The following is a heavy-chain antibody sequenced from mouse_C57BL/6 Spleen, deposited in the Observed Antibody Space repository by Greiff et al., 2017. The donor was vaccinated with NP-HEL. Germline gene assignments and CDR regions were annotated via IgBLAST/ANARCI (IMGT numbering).Heavy chain of an antibody. CDR2: ITPSSGYT. CDR3: ARGYGSSYWYFGV. V-gene: IGHV1-4*01. CDR1: GYTFTSYT. D-gene: IGHD1-1*01. Sequence: QVQLLQSGAELARPGASVKMSCTASGYTFTSYTMHWVKQRPGQGLEWIGSITPSSGYTKYNQKFKDKATLTADKSSSTAYMQLSSLTSEDSAVYYCARGYGSSYWYFGVWGTGTTVTVSS. J-gene: IGHJ1*03.